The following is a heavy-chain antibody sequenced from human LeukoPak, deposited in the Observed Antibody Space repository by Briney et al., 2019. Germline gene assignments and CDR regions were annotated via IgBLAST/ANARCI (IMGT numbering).Heavy chain of an antibody. Sequence: SETLSLTCSISGGSISNKYWSWIRQPPGKGLEWIGYIYYTGSTSYNPSLKSRATMSVDTSKNQFSLKLTSVTAADTAVYYCARLNPRSRSSWLYYFDYWGQGTLVTVSS. D-gene: IGHD6-13*01. CDR3: ARLNPRSRSSWLYYFDY. V-gene: IGHV4-59*08. CDR1: GGSISNKY. CDR2: IYYTGST. J-gene: IGHJ4*02.